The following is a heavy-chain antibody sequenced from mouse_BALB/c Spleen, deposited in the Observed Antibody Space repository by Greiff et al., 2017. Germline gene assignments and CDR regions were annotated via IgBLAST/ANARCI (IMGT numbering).Heavy chain of an antibody. J-gene: IGHJ4*01. V-gene: IGHV5-4*02. D-gene: IGHD2-4*01. CDR3: ARDGDYDDAMDD. CDR2: ISDGGSYT. CDR1: GFTFSDYY. Sequence: EVKLVESGGGLVKPGGSLKLSCAASGFTFSDYYMYWVRQTPEKRLEWVATISDGGSYTYYPDSVKGRFTISRDNAKNNLYLQMSSLKSEDTAMYYCARDGDYDDAMDDWGQGTSVTVSS.